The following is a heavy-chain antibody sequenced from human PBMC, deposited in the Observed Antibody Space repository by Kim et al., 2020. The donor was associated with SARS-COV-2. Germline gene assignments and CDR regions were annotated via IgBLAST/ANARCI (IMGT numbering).Heavy chain of an antibody. D-gene: IGHD3-10*01. V-gene: IGHV4-39*07. J-gene: IGHJ4*02. CDR3: ARDLEILWFGESDY. Sequence: YNPSLKSRVTISVDTSKSQFSLKLSSVTAADTAVYYCARDLEILWFGESDYWGQGTLVTVSS.